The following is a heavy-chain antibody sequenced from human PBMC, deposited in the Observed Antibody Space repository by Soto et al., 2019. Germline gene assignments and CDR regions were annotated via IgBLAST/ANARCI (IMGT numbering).Heavy chain of an antibody. CDR1: GFTFSDYP. D-gene: IGHD3-10*01. V-gene: IGHV3-23*01. J-gene: IGHJ6*02. CDR2: LDGAGGST. Sequence: GGSLRLSCLASGFTFSDYPMTWVRHVPGRGLEWVASLDGAGGSTYYADSVRGRFTISRDNSQNTLFLQMKRLTVDDTAIYYCEAPRDEYGSGVSWFTYGMDIWGQGTTVTVSS. CDR3: EAPRDEYGSGVSWFTYGMDI.